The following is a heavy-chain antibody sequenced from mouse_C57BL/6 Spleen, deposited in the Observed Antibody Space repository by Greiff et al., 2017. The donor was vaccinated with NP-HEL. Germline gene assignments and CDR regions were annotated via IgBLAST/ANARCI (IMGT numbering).Heavy chain of an antibody. Sequence: VQLQQSGAELARPGASVKMSCKASGYTFTSYTMHWVKQRPGQGLEWIGYINPSSGYTKYNQKFKDKATLTADKSSSTAYMQLSSLTSEDSAVYYCARDYDGSSYAMDYWGQGTSVTVSS. CDR2: INPSSGYT. V-gene: IGHV1-4*01. J-gene: IGHJ4*01. CDR3: ARDYDGSSYAMDY. D-gene: IGHD1-1*01. CDR1: GYTFTSYT.